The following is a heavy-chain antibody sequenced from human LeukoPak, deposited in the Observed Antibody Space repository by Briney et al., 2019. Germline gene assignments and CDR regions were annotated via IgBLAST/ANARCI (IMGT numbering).Heavy chain of an antibody. D-gene: IGHD4-17*01. J-gene: IGHJ4*02. CDR2: ITSDGGTT. V-gene: IGHV3-64D*06. Sequence: GGSLRLSCSVSGFTFSSYAMHWVRQAPGKGLEYVSSITSDGGTTYYADSVKGRFTISRDNSKNTLYLQMSSLRAEDTAVYYCVKDLRDYGETLDYWGQGTLVTVSS. CDR3: VKDLRDYGETLDY. CDR1: GFTFSSYA.